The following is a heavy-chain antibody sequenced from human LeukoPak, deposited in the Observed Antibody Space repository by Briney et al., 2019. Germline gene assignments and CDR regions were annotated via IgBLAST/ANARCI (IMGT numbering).Heavy chain of an antibody. D-gene: IGHD3-16*01. V-gene: IGHV3-48*01. CDR3: ARVSVHPRLGDQGKGYYYYYYMDV. CDR1: GFTFSNAW. Sequence: PGGSLRLSCAASGFTFSNAWMSWVRQAPGKGLEWVSYISSSSSTIYYADSVKGRFTISRDNAKNSLYLQMNSLRAEDTAVYYCARVSVHPRLGDQGKGYYYYYYMDVWGKGTTVTVSS. J-gene: IGHJ6*03. CDR2: ISSSSSTI.